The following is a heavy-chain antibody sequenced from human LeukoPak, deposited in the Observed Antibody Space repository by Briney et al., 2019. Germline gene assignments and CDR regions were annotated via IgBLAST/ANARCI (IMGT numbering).Heavy chain of an antibody. J-gene: IGHJ4*02. V-gene: IGHV4-39*01. CDR1: GGSISNYY. D-gene: IGHD3-3*01. Sequence: PSETLSLTCTVSGGSISNYYWGWIRQPPGKGLEWIGSMYYSGSTYYNPSLKSRVTISVDTSKNQFSLKLSSVTAADTALYYCASNEWSGYYFDYWGQGTLVTVSS. CDR3: ASNEWSGYYFDY. CDR2: MYYSGST.